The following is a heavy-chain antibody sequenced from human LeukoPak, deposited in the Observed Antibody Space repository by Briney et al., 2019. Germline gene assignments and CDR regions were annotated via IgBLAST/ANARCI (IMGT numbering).Heavy chain of an antibody. Sequence: PSETLSLTCTVSGGSISSYYWSWIRQPPGKGLEWIGEINHSGSTNYNPSLKSRATISVDTSKNQFSLKLSSVTAADTAVYYCAREGKSGSPSSSPGYWGQGTLVTVSS. CDR2: INHSGST. D-gene: IGHD3-10*01. J-gene: IGHJ4*02. V-gene: IGHV4-34*01. CDR1: GGSISSYY. CDR3: AREGKSGSPSSSPGY.